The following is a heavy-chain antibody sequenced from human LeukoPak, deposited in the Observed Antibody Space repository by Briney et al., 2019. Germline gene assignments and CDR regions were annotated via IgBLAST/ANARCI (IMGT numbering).Heavy chain of an antibody. D-gene: IGHD4-11*01. CDR1: GFTFNHYG. CDR3: ARDAQRGFDYSNSLQY. V-gene: IGHV3-33*01. CDR2: IWSDGTNT. Sequence: GGSLRLSCAATGFTFNHYGMHWVRQAPGKGLEWVAVIWSDGTNTYYTGSVKGRFTISRVDSEKTVYLQMKSLRPKDTGVYYCARDAQRGFDYSNSLQYWGQGTPVTVST. J-gene: IGHJ4*02.